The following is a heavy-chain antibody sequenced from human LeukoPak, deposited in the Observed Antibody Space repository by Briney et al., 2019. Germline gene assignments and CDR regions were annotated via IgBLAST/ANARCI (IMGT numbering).Heavy chain of an antibody. V-gene: IGHV1-2*02. D-gene: IGHD1-1*01. CDR1: GYTFTGYY. CDR2: INPNSGGT. CDR3: ARAPRNWNPRAFDI. J-gene: IGHJ3*02. Sequence: GASVKVSCKASGYTFTGYYMHWVRQAPGQGLEWMGWINPNSGGTNYAQKFQGRVTMTRDTSISTAYMELSRLRSDDTAVYYCARAPRNWNPRAFDIWGQGTMVTVSS.